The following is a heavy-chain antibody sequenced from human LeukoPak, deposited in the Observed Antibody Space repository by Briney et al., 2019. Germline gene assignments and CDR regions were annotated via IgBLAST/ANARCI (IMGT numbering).Heavy chain of an antibody. CDR1: GYTFTGYY. CDR3: ARDSSGYYDSSGYGDY. J-gene: IGHJ4*02. V-gene: IGHV1-2*02. Sequence: GASVKVSCKASGYTFTGYYMHWVRQAPGQGLEWMGWINPNSGGTNYAQKFQGRVTMTRDTSISTAYMELSRLGSDDTAVYYCARDSSGYYDSSGYGDYWGQGTLVTVSS. CDR2: INPNSGGT. D-gene: IGHD3-22*01.